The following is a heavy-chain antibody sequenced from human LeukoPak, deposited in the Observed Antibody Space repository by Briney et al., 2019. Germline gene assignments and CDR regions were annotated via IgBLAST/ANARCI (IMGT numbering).Heavy chain of an antibody. D-gene: IGHD2-8*01. V-gene: IGHV3-33*01. CDR1: GFTFSSYG. J-gene: IGHJ4*02. Sequence: GGSLRLSCAASGFTFSSYGMHGVRQAPGKGLEWVAVIWYDGSNKYYADSVKGRFTISRDNSKNTLYLQMNSLRAEDTAVYYCARDCTNGVCYGTDFDYWGQGTLVTVSS. CDR3: ARDCTNGVCYGTDFDY. CDR2: IWYDGSNK.